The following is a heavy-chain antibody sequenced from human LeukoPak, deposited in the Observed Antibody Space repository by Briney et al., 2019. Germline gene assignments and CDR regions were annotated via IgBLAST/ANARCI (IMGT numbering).Heavy chain of an antibody. CDR3: AQEAAGGGIDY. CDR1: GFTFSSYW. D-gene: IGHD6-13*01. V-gene: IGHV3-74*01. CDR2: INSDGSST. J-gene: IGHJ4*02. Sequence: PGGSLRLSCAASGFTFSSYWMHWVRQAPGKGLVWVSRINSDGSSTSYADSVKGRFTISRDNAKNTLYLQMNSLRAEDTAVYYCAQEAAGGGIDYWGQGTLVTVSS.